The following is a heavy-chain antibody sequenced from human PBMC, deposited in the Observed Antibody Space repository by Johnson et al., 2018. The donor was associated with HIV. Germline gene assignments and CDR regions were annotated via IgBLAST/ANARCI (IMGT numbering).Heavy chain of an antibody. CDR2: ISYDGSNK. CDR1: GFTFSGYA. J-gene: IGHJ3*02. V-gene: IGHV3-30*04. CDR3: ATAARLFDAFDI. Sequence: QVQLVESGGGVVQPGRSLRLSCAASGFTFSGYAMHWVRQAPGMGLEWVAIISYDGSNKYYADSVKGRFTISRDNSKNTLYLQMNSLRAEDTAVYYCATAARLFDAFDIWGQGTMVTVSS. D-gene: IGHD6-6*01.